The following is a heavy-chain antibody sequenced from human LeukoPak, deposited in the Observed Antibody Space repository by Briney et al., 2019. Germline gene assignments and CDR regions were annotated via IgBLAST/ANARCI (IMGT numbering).Heavy chain of an antibody. CDR3: ARSRYDYIWGIDY. D-gene: IGHD3-16*01. CDR2: LNSDGSST. J-gene: IGHJ4*02. V-gene: IGHV3-74*01. Sequence: GGSLRLSCAASGFTFSTYWMHWVRQAPGKGRVWVSRLNSDGSSTNYADSVKGRFTISRDNAKNTLYLQMNSLRDEDTAVFYCARSRYDYIWGIDYWGQGTLVTISS. CDR1: GFTFSTYW.